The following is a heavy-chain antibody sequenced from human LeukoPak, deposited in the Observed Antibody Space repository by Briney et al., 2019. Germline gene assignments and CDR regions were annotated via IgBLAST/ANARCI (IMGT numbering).Heavy chain of an antibody. CDR3: AKDWYGSGSSN. D-gene: IGHD3-10*01. CDR2: ISGGGSYT. V-gene: IGHV3-23*01. J-gene: IGHJ4*02. CDR1: GFTFRNYG. Sequence: GGSLRLSCAASGFTFRNYGMTWVRQAPGEGLEWVAVISGGGSYTNYADSVKGRFTISRDNSKNTLDLQMNSLRAEDTAVYYCAKDWYGSGSSNWGQGTLVTVSS.